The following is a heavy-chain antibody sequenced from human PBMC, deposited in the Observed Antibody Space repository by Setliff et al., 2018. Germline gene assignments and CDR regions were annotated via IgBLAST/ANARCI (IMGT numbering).Heavy chain of an antibody. CDR1: GDSISDYY. Sequence: PSETLSLTCTVSGDSISDYYWGWIRQPPGKGLEWIGSIYYSGSTYYNPSLKSRVTISVDTSKNQFSLKLSSVTAADTALYYCTVYNTGSSKDHYWGQGTPVTVSS. J-gene: IGHJ4*02. CDR2: IYYSGST. D-gene: IGHD2-8*02. CDR3: TVYNTGSSKDHY. V-gene: IGHV4-39*01.